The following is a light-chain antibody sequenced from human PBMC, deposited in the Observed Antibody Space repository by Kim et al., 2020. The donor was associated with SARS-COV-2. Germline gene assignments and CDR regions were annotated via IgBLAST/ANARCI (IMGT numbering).Light chain of an antibody. CDR1: NIEDRS. V-gene: IGLV3-21*04. Sequence: SYELTQPPSVSVAPGKAAKITCSGSNIEDRSVHWYQQKSGQAPVLIMYYDKTRPSGVPERFSGSNSGNTATLIIDRVDAGDEADYSCQVWDSSNGHVVFGGGTQLTVL. J-gene: IGLJ2*01. CDR3: QVWDSSNGHVV. CDR2: YDK.